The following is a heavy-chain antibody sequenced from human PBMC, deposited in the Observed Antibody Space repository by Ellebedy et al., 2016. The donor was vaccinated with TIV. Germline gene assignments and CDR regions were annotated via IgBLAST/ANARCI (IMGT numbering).Heavy chain of an antibody. D-gene: IGHD6-25*01. CDR2: IVVGSGNT. CDR3: AAVSSGMIENVFDI. CDR1: GFTFTNSA. J-gene: IGHJ3*02. V-gene: IGHV1-58*01. Sequence: AASVKVSCKASGFTFTNSAVQWVRQARGQRLEWIGWIVVGSGNTNYAQKFQERVTITRDMSTSTAYMEVSSLRSEDTAMYYCAAVSSGMIENVFDIWGQGTTVTVSS.